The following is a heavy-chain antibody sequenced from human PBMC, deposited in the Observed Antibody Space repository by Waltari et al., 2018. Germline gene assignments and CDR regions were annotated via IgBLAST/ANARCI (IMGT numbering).Heavy chain of an antibody. D-gene: IGHD3-3*01. V-gene: IGHV1-8*01. CDR3: TRRREFFGPDY. CDR2: MNPNSGNT. J-gene: IGHJ4*02. CDR1: GYIFTDYD. Sequence: QVQLVQSGPEVKQPGASVKVSCEASGYIFTDYDINWVRQAPGQGFEWMGVMNPNSGNTGYAQKFQGRVTMTMNTPTSRAYIELRDLRSDDTAVYYCTRRREFFGPDYWGQGSLVTVSA.